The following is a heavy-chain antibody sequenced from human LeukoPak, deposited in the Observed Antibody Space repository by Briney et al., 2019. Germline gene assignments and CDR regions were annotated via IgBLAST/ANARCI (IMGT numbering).Heavy chain of an antibody. D-gene: IGHD1-7*01. J-gene: IGHJ4*02. CDR1: GFTFDTYW. CDR3: GRETGTTGTPYYFDS. CDR2: INQDGLKR. V-gene: IGHV3-7*01. Sequence: PGGSLRLSCAASGFTFDTYWMTWVRQAPGRGLEWVANINQDGLKRHYVDSVKGRFTISRDNANNSLFLQMNSLRAEDTALYYCGRETGTTGTPYYFDSWGQGTRITVSS.